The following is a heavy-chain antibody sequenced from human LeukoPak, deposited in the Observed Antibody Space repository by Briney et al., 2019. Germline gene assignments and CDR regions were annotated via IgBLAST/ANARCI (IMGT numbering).Heavy chain of an antibody. CDR3: AKDPSTSFYYYYYMDV. Sequence: PGGSLRLSCAASGFTFSSYAMSWVRQAPGKGLEWVSAISGSGGSTYYADSVKGRFTISRDNSKNTLYLQMNSLRAVDTAVYYCAKDPSTSFYYYYYMDVWGKGTTVTVSS. V-gene: IGHV3-23*01. CDR1: GFTFSSYA. D-gene: IGHD2-2*01. J-gene: IGHJ6*03. CDR2: ISGSGGST.